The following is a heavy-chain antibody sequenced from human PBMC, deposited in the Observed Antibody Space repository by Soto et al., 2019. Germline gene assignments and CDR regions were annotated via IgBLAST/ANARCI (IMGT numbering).Heavy chain of an antibody. CDR1: GFTFSSYG. V-gene: IGHV3-33*01. J-gene: IGHJ5*02. Sequence: QVQLVESGGGVVQPGRSLRLSCAASGFTFSSYGMHWVRQAPGKGLEWVAVVWYDGSNKYYADYVKGRFTISRDNSKNTLYLQMNSLRAEDTAVYYCARDGQQWLVGDWFDPWGQGTLVTVSS. CDR3: ARDGQQWLVGDWFDP. D-gene: IGHD6-19*01. CDR2: VWYDGSNK.